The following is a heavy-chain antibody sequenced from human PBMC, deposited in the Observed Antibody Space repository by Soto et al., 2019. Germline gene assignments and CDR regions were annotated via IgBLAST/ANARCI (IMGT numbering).Heavy chain of an antibody. CDR1: GLTFGDHY. D-gene: IGHD2-21*01. J-gene: IGHJ5*02. CDR3: SILGGA. V-gene: IGHV3-72*01. CDR2: SRNKAKSYST. Sequence: EVQLVESGGGLVQPGGSLTLSCAVSGLTFGDHYMEWVRQAPGKGLEWVARSRNKAKSYSTDFAASVKGRFTISRDESKNSLNLQMNSLITGDTAVYYCSILGGAWGQGTLVTVSS.